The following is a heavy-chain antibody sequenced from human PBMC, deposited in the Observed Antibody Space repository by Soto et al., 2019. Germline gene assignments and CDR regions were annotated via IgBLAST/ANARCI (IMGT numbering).Heavy chain of an antibody. CDR2: IIPIFGTA. J-gene: IGHJ4*02. V-gene: IGHV1-69*13. Sequence: SVEVCCEASGGTFSSYAISWVRQAPGQGLEWMGGIIPIFGTANYAQKFQGRVTITADESTSTAYMELSSLRSEDTAVYYCARDPTNVEMATTDWGQGTLVTVSS. CDR1: GGTFSSYA. D-gene: IGHD1-1*01. CDR3: ARDPTNVEMATTD.